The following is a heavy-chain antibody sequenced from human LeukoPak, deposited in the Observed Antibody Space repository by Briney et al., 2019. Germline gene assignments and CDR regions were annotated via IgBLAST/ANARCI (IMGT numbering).Heavy chain of an antibody. J-gene: IGHJ4*02. Sequence: ASVKVSCKASGGTFISYAISWVRQAPGQGLEWMGRIIPILGIANYAQKFQGRVTITADKSTSTAYMELSSLRSEDTAVYYCARDTYDSSGYPAYYFDYWGQGTLVTVSS. CDR3: ARDTYDSSGYPAYYFDY. V-gene: IGHV1-69*04. D-gene: IGHD3-22*01. CDR2: IIPILGIA. CDR1: GGTFISYA.